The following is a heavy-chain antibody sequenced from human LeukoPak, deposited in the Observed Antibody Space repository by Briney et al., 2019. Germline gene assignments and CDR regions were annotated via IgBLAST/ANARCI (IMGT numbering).Heavy chain of an antibody. D-gene: IGHD2-21*02. J-gene: IGHJ6*02. CDR1: GGSISSSSYY. V-gene: IGHV4-39*07. CDR3: ARAYCGGDCYSPYYYYGMDV. CDR2: IYYSGST. Sequence: SETLSLTCTVSGGSISSSSYYWGWIRQPPGKGLEWIGSIYYSGSTYYNPSLKSRVTISVDTSKNQFSLKLSSVTAADTAVYYCARAYCGGDCYSPYYYYGMDVWGQGTTVTVSS.